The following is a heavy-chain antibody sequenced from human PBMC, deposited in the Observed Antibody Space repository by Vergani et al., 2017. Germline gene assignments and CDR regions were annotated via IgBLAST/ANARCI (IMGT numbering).Heavy chain of an antibody. CDR3: ARGLGGTYFYYYYMDV. D-gene: IGHD3-16*01. V-gene: IGHV5-51*01. Sequence: EVQLVQSGAEVKKPGESLKISCKGSGYNFTNFWIGWVRQMPGKGLNWMGIIYPADSYIRYSPSFQGQVTISADKSISTAYLQWSSLNASDTALYYCARGLGGTYFYYYYMDVWGQGTTVTVSS. J-gene: IGHJ6*02. CDR2: IYPADSYI. CDR1: GYNFTNFW.